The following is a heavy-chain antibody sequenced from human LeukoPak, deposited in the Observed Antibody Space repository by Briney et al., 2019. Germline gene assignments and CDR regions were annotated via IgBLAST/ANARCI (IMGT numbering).Heavy chain of an antibody. D-gene: IGHD2-15*01. J-gene: IGHJ3*02. CDR2: IYYSGST. CDR3: ARAGIVVVAASDAFDI. CDR1: GGSISSGGYY. Sequence: SQTLSLTCTVSGGSISSGGYYWSWIRQHPGKGLEWIGYIYYSGSTYYNPPLKSRVTISVDTSKNQFSLKLSSVTAADTAVYYCARAGIVVVAASDAFDIWGQGTMVTVSS. V-gene: IGHV4-31*03.